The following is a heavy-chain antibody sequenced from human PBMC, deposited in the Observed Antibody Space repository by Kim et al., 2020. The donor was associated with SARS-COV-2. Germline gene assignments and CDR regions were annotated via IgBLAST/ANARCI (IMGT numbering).Heavy chain of an antibody. V-gene: IGHV3-30*01. CDR2: DGSKK. Sequence: DGSKKYFADSVKCRFTISRDNSRNTLYLQMNSLRTEDTAVYYCARDGGAYWGQGTLVTVSS. CDR3: ARDGGAY. D-gene: IGHD3-16*01. J-gene: IGHJ4*02.